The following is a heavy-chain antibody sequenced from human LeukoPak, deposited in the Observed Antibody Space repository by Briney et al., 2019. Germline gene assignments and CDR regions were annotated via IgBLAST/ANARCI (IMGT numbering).Heavy chain of an antibody. V-gene: IGHV4-34*01. CDR2: LSHKANT. CDR1: GGSFSGYY. CDR3: ARGPAIVGATWYYYYYYMDG. Sequence: PSETLSLPCAVYGGSFSGYYWSWIRQPPGRGLEWIGELSHKANTNYNPSLESRVTISAHPPKNQSSLKLGSVTAADTAVYYCARGPAIVGATWYYYYYYMDGWGKGTTVTVSS. J-gene: IGHJ6*03. D-gene: IGHD1-26*01.